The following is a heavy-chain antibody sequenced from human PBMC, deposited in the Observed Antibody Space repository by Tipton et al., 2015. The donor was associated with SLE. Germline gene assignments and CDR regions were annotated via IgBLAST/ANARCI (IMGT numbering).Heavy chain of an antibody. CDR2: THYSGST. CDR3: ARLGDDGYFQH. CDR1: GGSIGSSRYY. J-gene: IGHJ1*01. Sequence: TLSLTCTVSGGSIGSSRYYWGWIRQPPGKGLEWIGTTHYSGSTFRTPSLKSRVTISLDTSKNQFSLKLSSVTAADAAVYYCARLGDDGYFQHWGQGTLVTVSS. V-gene: IGHV4-39*07. D-gene: IGHD1-26*01.